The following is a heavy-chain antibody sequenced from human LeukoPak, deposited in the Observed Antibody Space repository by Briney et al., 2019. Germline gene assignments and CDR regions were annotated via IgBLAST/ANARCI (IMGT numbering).Heavy chain of an antibody. CDR2: IKQDGSEK. D-gene: IGHD4-11*01. Sequence: GGSLRLSCAASGFTFSSYWMSWVRQAPGKGLEWVANIKQDGSEKYYVDSVKGRFTISRDNAKNSLYLQMNSLRAENTAVYYCAKDLYRNQIDYWGQGTLVTVSS. CDR1: GFTFSSYW. J-gene: IGHJ4*02. V-gene: IGHV3-7*03. CDR3: AKDLYRNQIDY.